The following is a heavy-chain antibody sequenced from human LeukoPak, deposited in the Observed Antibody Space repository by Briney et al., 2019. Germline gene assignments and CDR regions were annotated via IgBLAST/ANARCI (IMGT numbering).Heavy chain of an antibody. CDR1: GFTFSSYS. Sequence: PGESLRLSCAASGFTFSSYSMNWVRQAPGKGLEWVSSISSTSSYIYYADSVKGRFTISRDNSKNTLYLQMNSLGAEDTAVYYCARGIAAFDYWGQGTLVTVSS. CDR2: ISSTSSYI. D-gene: IGHD6-6*01. J-gene: IGHJ4*02. CDR3: ARGIAAFDY. V-gene: IGHV3-21*01.